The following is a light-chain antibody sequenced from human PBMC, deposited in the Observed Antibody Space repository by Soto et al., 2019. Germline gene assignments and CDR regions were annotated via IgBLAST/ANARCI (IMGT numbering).Light chain of an antibody. Sequence: DIQLTQSPSFLSASVGDRVTITCRASQDISDYLAWYQQRPGKAPKLLIYAASNLEIGVPSRFSGSGSGTHFTFTISSLQTEDIGTYYCQQYDILPITFGRGTRRRL. CDR3: QQYDILPIT. J-gene: IGKJ5*01. V-gene: IGKV1-33*01. CDR2: AAS. CDR1: QDISDY.